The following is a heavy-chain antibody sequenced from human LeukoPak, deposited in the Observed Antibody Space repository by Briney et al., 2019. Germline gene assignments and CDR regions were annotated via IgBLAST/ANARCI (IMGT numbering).Heavy chain of an antibody. CDR3: ARGRPLFYFDY. V-gene: IGHV3-53*01. CDR1: GFTVSSND. Sequence: GGSLRLSCAASGFTVSSNDMTWVRQAPGKGLECVSLIYSGGTTYYTDSVRGRFTISRDSSKNTLYLQMNSLRADDTAVYYCARGRPLFYFDYWGQGTLVTISS. J-gene: IGHJ4*02. CDR2: IYSGGTT.